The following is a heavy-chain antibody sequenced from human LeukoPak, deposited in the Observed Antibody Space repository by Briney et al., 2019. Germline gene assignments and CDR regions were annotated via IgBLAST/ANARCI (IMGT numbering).Heavy chain of an antibody. J-gene: IGHJ6*03. D-gene: IGHD6-19*01. Sequence: VASVKVSCKASGGTFSSYAISWVRQAPGQGLEWMGGIIPIFGTANYAQKFQGRVTITADKSTSTAYMELSSLRSEDTAVYYCARVKLWYSSGWYNYYYYYMDVWGKGTTVTVSS. V-gene: IGHV1-69*06. CDR3: ARVKLWYSSGWYNYYYYYMDV. CDR1: GGTFSSYA. CDR2: IIPIFGTA.